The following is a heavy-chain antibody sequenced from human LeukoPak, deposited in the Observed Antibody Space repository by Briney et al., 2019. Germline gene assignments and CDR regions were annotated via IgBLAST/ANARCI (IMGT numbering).Heavy chain of an antibody. J-gene: IGHJ4*02. CDR2: ISWNSGSI. CDR3: AKDSQPVAGTLGGFDY. D-gene: IGHD6-19*01. CDR1: GFTFSSYG. V-gene: IGHV3-9*03. Sequence: GGTLRLSCAASGFTFSSYGMSWVRQAPGKGLEWVSGISWNSGSIGYADSVKGRFTISRDNAKNSLYLQMNSLRDEDMALYYCAKDSQPVAGTLGGFDYWGQGTLVTVSS.